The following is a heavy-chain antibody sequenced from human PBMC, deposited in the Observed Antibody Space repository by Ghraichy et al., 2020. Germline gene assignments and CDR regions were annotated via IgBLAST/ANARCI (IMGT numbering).Heavy chain of an antibody. V-gene: IGHV3-23*01. CDR2: ISSSGLRT. J-gene: IGHJ4*02. D-gene: IGHD1-7*01. CDR1: GFNSGTFA. Sequence: GGSLRLSCAASGFNSGTFAMSWVRQAPGKGLELVSGISSSGLRTYYADSVKGRFTISRDSSKNTLFLQMNGLRAGDPALYYCAKQKGLLRENYAFDYWGPGTLVTVSS. CDR3: AKQKGLLRENYAFDY.